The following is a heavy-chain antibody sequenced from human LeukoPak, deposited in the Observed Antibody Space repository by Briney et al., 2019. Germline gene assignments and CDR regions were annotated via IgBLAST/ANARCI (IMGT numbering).Heavy chain of an antibody. V-gene: IGHV3-23*01. J-gene: IGHJ1*01. CDR3: AKDPYYYDGSGYYYEYFLH. CDR1: GFTFSNYA. CDR2: ITDSGGRT. Sequence: GGSLRLSCAASGFTFSNYAMNWGRQAPGKGVEGGSAITDSGGRTFYADSLKGRFTISRDKSKKMLYLQMNSLRAEDTAVYYCAKDPYYYDGSGYYYEYFLHWGQGTLVTVSS. D-gene: IGHD3-22*01.